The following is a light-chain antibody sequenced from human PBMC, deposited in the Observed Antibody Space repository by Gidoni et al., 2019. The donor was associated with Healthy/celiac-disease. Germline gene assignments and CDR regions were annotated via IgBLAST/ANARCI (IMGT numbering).Light chain of an antibody. J-gene: IGKJ5*01. CDR3: QQYGSSPAIT. CDR2: GAS. V-gene: IGKV3-20*01. CDR1: QSVSSSY. Sequence: EIVLTQSPGTLSLSPGERATLSRRASQSVSSSYLARYQQKPGQAPRLLIYGASSRATGIPDRCIGSGSGTDFTLTISRLEPEDFAVYYCQQYGSSPAITFGQGTRLEIK.